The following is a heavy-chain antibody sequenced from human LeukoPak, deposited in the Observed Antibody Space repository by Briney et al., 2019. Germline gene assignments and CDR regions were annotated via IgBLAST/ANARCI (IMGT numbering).Heavy chain of an antibody. Sequence: PGGSLRLSCAASGFTLSSYAMSWVRQAPGKGLEWVSAISGSGGSTYYADSVKGRFTISRDNSKNTLYLQMNSLRAEDTAVYYCAKSAMKGYCSSTSCYPNWFDPWGQGTLVTVSS. CDR3: AKSAMKGYCSSTSCYPNWFDP. V-gene: IGHV3-23*01. D-gene: IGHD2-2*01. CDR2: ISGSGGST. J-gene: IGHJ5*02. CDR1: GFTLSSYA.